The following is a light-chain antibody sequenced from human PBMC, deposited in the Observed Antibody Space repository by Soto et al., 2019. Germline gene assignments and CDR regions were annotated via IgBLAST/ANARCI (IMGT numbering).Light chain of an antibody. CDR1: QSISSW. V-gene: IGKV1-5*03. CDR2: KAS. J-gene: IGKJ3*01. Sequence: DIQMTQSPSTLSASVGDTVIITCRASQSISSWLAWYQQKPGQAPKLLISKASSLESGVPSRFSGSGSGTKFTLTISSLQPDDFATYYCQLYNSYSLFGPGTKVDIK. CDR3: QLYNSYSL.